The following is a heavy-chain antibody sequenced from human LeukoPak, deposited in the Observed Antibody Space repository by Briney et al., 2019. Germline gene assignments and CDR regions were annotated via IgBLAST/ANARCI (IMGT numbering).Heavy chain of an antibody. CDR1: GGSFSGYY. V-gene: IGHV4-34*01. Sequence: SETLSLTCAVYGGSFSGYYWSWIRQPPGKGLEWIGEINHSGSTYYNPSLKSRVTISVDTSKNQFSLKLSSVTAADTAVYYCARGPTVTTPLLDYWGQGTLVTVSS. CDR2: INHSGST. J-gene: IGHJ4*02. CDR3: ARGPTVTTPLLDY. D-gene: IGHD4-11*01.